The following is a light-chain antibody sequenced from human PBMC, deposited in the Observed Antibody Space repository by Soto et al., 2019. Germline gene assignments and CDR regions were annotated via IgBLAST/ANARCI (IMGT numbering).Light chain of an antibody. Sequence: DIHMTQSPSTLSASVGDGVAITCRASQSISGWLAWYQQKPGKVPKLLIYQASTLEDGVPSRFSGSGSGTEFTLTISSLQPDDSATYYCQHYNDYSYTFGPGTRLEIK. V-gene: IGKV1-5*03. CDR2: QAS. CDR1: QSISGW. J-gene: IGKJ5*01. CDR3: QHYNDYSYT.